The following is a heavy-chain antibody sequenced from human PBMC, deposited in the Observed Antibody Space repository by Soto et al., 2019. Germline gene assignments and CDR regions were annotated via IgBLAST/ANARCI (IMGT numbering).Heavy chain of an antibody. D-gene: IGHD3-22*01. V-gene: IGHV1-2*04. CDR2: INPNSGGT. CDR1: GYTFTGYY. Sequence: ASVKVSCKASGYTFTGYYMHWVRQAPGQGLDWMGWINPNSGGTNYAQKFQGWVTMTRDTSISTAYMELSRLRSDDTAVYYCAREIGSSGYTNYYYYGMDVWGQGTTVTVSS. CDR3: AREIGSSGYTNYYYYGMDV. J-gene: IGHJ6*02.